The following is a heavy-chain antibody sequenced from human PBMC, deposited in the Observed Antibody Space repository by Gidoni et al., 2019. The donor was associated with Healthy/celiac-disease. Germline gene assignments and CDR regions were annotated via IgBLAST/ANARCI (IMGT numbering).Heavy chain of an antibody. D-gene: IGHD4-17*01. V-gene: IGHV4-34*01. CDR3: ARVQYGPFDY. Sequence: QVQLQQWGAGLLKPSETLSLTCAVYGGSFSGYYWSWIRQPPGKGLEWIGEINHSGSTNYNPSLKSRVTISVDTSKNQFSLKLSSVTAADTAVYYCARVQYGPFDYWGQGTLVTVSS. CDR1: GGSFSGYY. J-gene: IGHJ4*02. CDR2: INHSGST.